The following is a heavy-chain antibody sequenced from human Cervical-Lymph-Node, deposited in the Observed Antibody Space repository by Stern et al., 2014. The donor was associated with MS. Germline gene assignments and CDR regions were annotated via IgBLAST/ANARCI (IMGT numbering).Heavy chain of an antibody. D-gene: IGHD4-23*01. CDR1: GFTFSSYA. V-gene: IGHV3-33*01. CDR2: IWYDGSNK. Sequence: QVQLVQSGGGVVQPGRSLRLSCVASGFTFSSYAMHWVRQAPGKGLEWVAVIWYDGSNKFYADSVKGRFTISRDNSKNTLHLQRNSLKGEDTVWYYGAGEGGNTAESSRHWGQGTLVTVSS. J-gene: IGHJ1*01. CDR3: AGEGGNTAESSRH.